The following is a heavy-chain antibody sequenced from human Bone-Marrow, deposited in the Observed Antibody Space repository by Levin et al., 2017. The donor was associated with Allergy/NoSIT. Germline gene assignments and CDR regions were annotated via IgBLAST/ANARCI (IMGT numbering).Heavy chain of an antibody. CDR1: GGSTSSAGYH. Sequence: PSETLSLTCTVSGGSTSSAGYHWTWIRQYPGKGLEWIGYISYRGSTYFNPSLKSRLTMSIDTSEQHFSLNLTSVSAADTAIYYCARLDGYSFDYWGQGALVTVSS. J-gene: IGHJ4*02. V-gene: IGHV4-31*03. D-gene: IGHD1-1*01. CDR2: ISYRGST. CDR3: ARLDGYSFDY.